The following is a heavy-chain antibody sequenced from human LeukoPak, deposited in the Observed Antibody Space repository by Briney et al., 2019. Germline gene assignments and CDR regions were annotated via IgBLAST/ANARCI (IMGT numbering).Heavy chain of an antibody. V-gene: IGHV4-61*01. Sequence: SETLSLTCTVSGGSISTSSYYWSWIRQPPGKGLEWIGYIYYSGSTNYNPSLKSRVTISVDTSKNQFSLKLSSVTAADTAVYYCARLDGYNVDYWGQGTLVTVSS. CDR3: ARLDGYNVDY. CDR1: GGSISTSSYY. D-gene: IGHD5-24*01. CDR2: IYYSGST. J-gene: IGHJ4*02.